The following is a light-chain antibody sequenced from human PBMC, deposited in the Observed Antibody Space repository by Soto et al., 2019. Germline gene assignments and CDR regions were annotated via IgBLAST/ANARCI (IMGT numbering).Light chain of an antibody. J-gene: IGKJ5*01. CDR1: QSFRGL. Sequence: LLTQSPVTLSLSPGESATLSCRASQSFRGLLAWYQQKPGQAPRLLIYDAYNRATGIPPRFSGSGSGTDFTLTISSLEPEDSAVYYCQQRHMWLITFGEGTRLEVK. CDR2: DAY. CDR3: QQRHMWLIT. V-gene: IGKV3-11*01.